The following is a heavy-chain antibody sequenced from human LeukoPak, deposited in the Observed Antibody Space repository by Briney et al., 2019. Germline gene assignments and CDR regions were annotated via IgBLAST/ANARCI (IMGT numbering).Heavy chain of an antibody. J-gene: IGHJ4*02. CDR1: GGCISSYY. CDR3: ARVSAYYFDY. V-gene: IGHV4-59*01. CDR2: IYYSGST. D-gene: IGHD6-25*01. Sequence: SETLSLTCTVSGGCISSYYWSWIRQPPGKGLEWIGYIYYSGSTNYNPSLKSRVTISVDTSKNQFSLKLSSVTAADTAVYYCARVSAYYFDYWGQGTLVTVSS.